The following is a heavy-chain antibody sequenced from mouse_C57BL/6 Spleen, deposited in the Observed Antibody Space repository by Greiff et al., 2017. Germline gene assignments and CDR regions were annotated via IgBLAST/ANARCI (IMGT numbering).Heavy chain of an antibody. Sequence: VQLQQPGAELVKPGASVKMSCKASGYTFTSSWITWVKQRPGQGLAWIGDIYPGSGSTTYNEKFKSKATLTVDTSASTAYMQLSSLTSEDSAVYYCARELIYYDSGFAYWGQGTLVTVSA. CDR2: IYPGSGST. D-gene: IGHD2-4*01. CDR3: ARELIYYDSGFAY. J-gene: IGHJ3*01. CDR1: GYTFTSSW. V-gene: IGHV1-55*01.